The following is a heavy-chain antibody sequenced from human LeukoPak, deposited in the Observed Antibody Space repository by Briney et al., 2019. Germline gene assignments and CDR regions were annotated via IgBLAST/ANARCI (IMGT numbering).Heavy chain of an antibody. V-gene: IGHV3-7*03. CDR2: IKQDGSEK. D-gene: IGHD6-19*01. J-gene: IGHJ6*04. CDR3: ARSLRYDYSCGSGDV. CDR1: GFTFSSYW. Sequence: GGSLRLSCAASGFTFSSYWMSWVRQAPGKGLEWVANIKQDGSEKYYVDSVKGRFTISRDNAKNSLYLQMNSLRAEDTAVYYCARSLRYDYSCGSGDVWGKGTTVTVSS.